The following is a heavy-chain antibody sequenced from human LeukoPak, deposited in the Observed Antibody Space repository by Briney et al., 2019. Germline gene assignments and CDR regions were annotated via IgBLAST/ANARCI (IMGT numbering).Heavy chain of an antibody. CDR2: ISSSSYI. CDR3: ARVITYYYDSSGYLSQFDY. CDR1: GFTFSSYS. Sequence: GGSLRLSCAASGFTFSSYSMNWVRQAPGKGLEWVSSISSSSYIYYADSVKGRFTISRDNAKNSLYLQMNSLRAEDTAVYYCARVITYYYDSSGYLSQFDYWGQGTLVTVSS. D-gene: IGHD3-22*01. V-gene: IGHV3-21*01. J-gene: IGHJ4*02.